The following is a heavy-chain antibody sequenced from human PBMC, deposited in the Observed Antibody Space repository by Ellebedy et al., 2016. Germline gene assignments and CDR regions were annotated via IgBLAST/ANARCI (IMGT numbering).Heavy chain of an antibody. Sequence: GGSLRLSCEASRFSFSSYSMIWVRQAPGKGLEWVAYITSASNYISYADSVRGRFTISRDNAKKSLFLQMNSLRVEDTAVYYCAKDVLPSDYWGQGTLVTVSS. CDR3: AKDVLPSDY. J-gene: IGHJ4*02. V-gene: IGHV3-21*01. CDR1: RFSFSSYS. CDR2: ITSASNYI.